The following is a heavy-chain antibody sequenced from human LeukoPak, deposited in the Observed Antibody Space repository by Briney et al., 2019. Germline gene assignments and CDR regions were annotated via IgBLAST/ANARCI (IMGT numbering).Heavy chain of an antibody. CDR2: IWYDGSEK. CDR1: GFTFSTYG. CDR3: ARDVSSGYLGFDY. V-gene: IGHV3-33*01. D-gene: IGHD3-22*01. J-gene: IGHJ4*02. Sequence: PGGSLRLSCAASGFTFSTYGMQWVRQAPGKGLEWVAAIWYDGSEKYYADSVKGRFTISRDNSKNTLYVQMNSLRAEDTAVYHCARDVSSGYLGFDYWGQGTLVTVSS.